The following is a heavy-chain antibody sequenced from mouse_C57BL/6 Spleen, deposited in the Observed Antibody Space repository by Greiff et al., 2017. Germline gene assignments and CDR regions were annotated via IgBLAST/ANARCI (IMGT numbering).Heavy chain of an antibody. D-gene: IGHD2-3*01. CDR2: ISSGGSYT. V-gene: IGHV5-6*01. CDR3: ARHGYYDYWYFDV. Sequence: EVQRVESGGDLVKPGGSLKLSCAASGFTFSSYGMSWVRQTPDKRLEWVATISSGGSYTYYPDSVKGRFTISRDNAKNTLYLQMSSLKSEDTAMYYCARHGYYDYWYFDVWGTGTTVTVSS. CDR1: GFTFSSYG. J-gene: IGHJ1*03.